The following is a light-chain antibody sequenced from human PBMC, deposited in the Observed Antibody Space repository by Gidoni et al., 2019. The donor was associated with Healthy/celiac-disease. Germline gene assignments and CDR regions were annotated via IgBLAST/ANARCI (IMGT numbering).Light chain of an antibody. V-gene: IGKV1-39*01. J-gene: IGKJ5*01. CDR3: QQSYSTPPT. CDR2: AAS. Sequence: DIQMTQSPSSLSASVGDRVTITCRARQSISSYLNGYQQKPGKAPKLLIYAASSLQSGVASRFSGSGSGTDFTLTISSLQPEDFATYYCQQSYSTPPTFGQGTRLEIK. CDR1: QSISSY.